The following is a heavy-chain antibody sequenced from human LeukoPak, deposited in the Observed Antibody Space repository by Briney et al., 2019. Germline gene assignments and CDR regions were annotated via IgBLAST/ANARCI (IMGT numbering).Heavy chain of an antibody. CDR1: GGSISSSSYY. J-gene: IGHJ4*02. D-gene: IGHD3-22*01. Sequence: SETLSLTCTVSGGSISSSSYYWGWIRQPPGKGLEWIGSIYYSGSTYYNPSLKSRVTISVDTSKNQFSLKLSSVTAADTAVYYCAREDSSGYSWEKYYFDYWGQGTLVTVSS. CDR2: IYYSGST. V-gene: IGHV4-39*02. CDR3: AREDSSGYSWEKYYFDY.